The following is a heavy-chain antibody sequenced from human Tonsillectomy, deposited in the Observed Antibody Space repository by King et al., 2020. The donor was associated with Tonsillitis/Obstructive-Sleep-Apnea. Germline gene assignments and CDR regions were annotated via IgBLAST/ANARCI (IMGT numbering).Heavy chain of an antibody. CDR3: ATEGDLISGSRAFHI. D-gene: IGHD3-10*01. CDR2: INPHSGGT. CDR1: GYTFTAYY. J-gene: IGHJ3*02. V-gene: IGHV1-2*02. Sequence: VQLVESGAEVRKPGASVKVSCKASGYTFTAYYMHWVRQAPGQGLEWMGWINPHSGGTKYAQKFQGRVTMTRDTSISTAYMELSRLRSDDTAMYYCATEGDLISGSRAFHIWGQGTMVTVSS.